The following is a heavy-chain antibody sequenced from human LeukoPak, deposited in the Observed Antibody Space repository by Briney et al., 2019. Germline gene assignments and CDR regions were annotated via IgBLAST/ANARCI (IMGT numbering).Heavy chain of an antibody. V-gene: IGHV3-74*01. CDR1: GFTLSSYW. Sequence: GGSLRLFCAASGFTLSSYWMHWVRKAPGKGLVWVSYIYCDGSSTNYADSVKGRFTISRDNAKNTLYLQMNSLRAEDTAVYYCARESYYYGSGSYSPGWNWFDPWGQGTLVTVSS. CDR2: IYCDGSST. D-gene: IGHD3-10*01. J-gene: IGHJ5*02. CDR3: ARESYYYGSGSYSPGWNWFDP.